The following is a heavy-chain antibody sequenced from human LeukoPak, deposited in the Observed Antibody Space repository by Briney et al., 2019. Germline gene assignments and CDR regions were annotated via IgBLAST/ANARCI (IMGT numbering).Heavy chain of an antibody. CDR1: GFTFSSYW. CDR3: ARRIAAAAAPYYFDY. V-gene: IGHV3-74*01. CDR2: INSDGSST. Sequence: GGSLRLSRAASGFTFSSYWMHWVRQAPPKGLLWVSPINSDGSSTSYADSVKGRFTISRDNAKNTLYLQMNSLRAEDTAVYYCARRIAAAAAPYYFDYWGQGTLVTVSS. J-gene: IGHJ4*02. D-gene: IGHD6-13*01.